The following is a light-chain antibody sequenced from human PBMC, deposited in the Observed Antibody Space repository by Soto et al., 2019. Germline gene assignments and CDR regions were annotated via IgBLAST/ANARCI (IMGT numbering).Light chain of an antibody. Sequence: QSVLTQPPSVSGAPGQRVTISCTGSSSNIGAGYDVHWYQQLPGTAPKLLIYGNSNRPSGVSDRFSGSKSGTSASLAITGLQAEDEAEYYCQSYDSSLSGLLFGGGTKLTVL. CDR1: SSNIGAGYD. V-gene: IGLV1-40*01. CDR2: GNS. J-gene: IGLJ2*01. CDR3: QSYDSSLSGLL.